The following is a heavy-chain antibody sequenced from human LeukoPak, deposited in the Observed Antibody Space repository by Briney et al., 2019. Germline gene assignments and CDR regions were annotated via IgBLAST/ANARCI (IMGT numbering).Heavy chain of an antibody. J-gene: IGHJ6*02. V-gene: IGHV1-18*01. D-gene: IGHD3-3*01. Sequence: ASVKVSCKASGYTFTSYGISWVQQAPGQGLEWMGWISAYNGNTNYAQKLQGRVTMTTDTSTSTAYMELRCLRSDDTAVYYCARDPSALYDFWSGYYGYYGMDVWGQGTTVTVSS. CDR3: ARDPSALYDFWSGYYGYYGMDV. CDR2: ISAYNGNT. CDR1: GYTFTSYG.